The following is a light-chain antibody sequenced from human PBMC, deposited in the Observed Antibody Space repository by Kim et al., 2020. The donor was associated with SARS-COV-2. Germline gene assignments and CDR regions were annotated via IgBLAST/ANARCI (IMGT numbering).Light chain of an antibody. CDR2: GNT. V-gene: IGLV1-40*01. CDR3: QSYDSSLSGWV. J-gene: IGLJ3*02. CDR1: SPNIGAGFD. Sequence: RVIISCPGSSPNIGAGFDVHWYQQLPGAAPNLLVYGNTNRPSGVPDRFSGSKSGTSASLAITGLQAEDEADYYCQSYDSSLSGWVFGGGTQLTVL.